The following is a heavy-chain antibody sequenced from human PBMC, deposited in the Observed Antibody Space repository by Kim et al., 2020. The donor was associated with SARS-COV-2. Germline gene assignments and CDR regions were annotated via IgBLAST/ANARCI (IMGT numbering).Heavy chain of an antibody. Sequence: GGSLRLSCAASGFTFSSYAMHWVRQAPGKGLEWVAVISYDGSNKYYADSVKGRFTISRDNSKNTLYLQMNSLRAEDTAVYYCARASSSWEAPGYWGQGTLVTVSS. V-gene: IGHV3-30-3*01. CDR1: GFTFSSYA. CDR3: ARASSSWEAPGY. J-gene: IGHJ4*02. D-gene: IGHD6-13*01. CDR2: ISYDGSNK.